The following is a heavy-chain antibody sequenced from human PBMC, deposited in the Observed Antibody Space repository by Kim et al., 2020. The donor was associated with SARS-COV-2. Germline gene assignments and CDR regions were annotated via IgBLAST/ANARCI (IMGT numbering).Heavy chain of an antibody. J-gene: IGHJ4*02. V-gene: IGHV3-21*06. D-gene: IGHD1-26*01. CDR1: GFSFSSYS. Sequence: GGSLRLSCAASGFSFSSYSMDWVRQAPGKGLEWVSAISGSGNIILYAESMKGRFTVSRDNAKNSLYLEMNSLRAEDTALYYCATGGQSADWIYWGQGALVTVSS. CDR2: ISGSGNII. CDR3: ATGGQSADWIY.